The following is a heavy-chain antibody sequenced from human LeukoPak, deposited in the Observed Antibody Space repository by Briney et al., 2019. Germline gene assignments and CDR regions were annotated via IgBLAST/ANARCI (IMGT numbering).Heavy chain of an antibody. CDR3: ARNLIPEQLVLNF. CDR2: IYYTGST. J-gene: IGHJ4*02. Sequence: SETLSLTCTVSGGSISSSSYYWGWIRQPPGKGLEWIGSIYYTGSTNYNPSLKSRVTMSVDTSKNQFSLNLRSVTPEDTAVYYCARNLIPEQLVLNFWGQGTLVTVSS. V-gene: IGHV4-39*07. D-gene: IGHD6-13*01. CDR1: GGSISSSSYY.